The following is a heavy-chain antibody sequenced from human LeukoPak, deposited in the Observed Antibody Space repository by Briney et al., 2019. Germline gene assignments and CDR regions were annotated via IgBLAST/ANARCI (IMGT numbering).Heavy chain of an antibody. J-gene: IGHJ6*03. D-gene: IGHD1-14*01. Sequence: PGGSLRLSCAASGFTFSSYSMNWVRQAPGKGLEWVSYISSSSSTICYADSVKGRFTISRDNAKNSLYLQMNSLRAEDTAVYYCARGRNTGHMDVWGKGTTVTVSS. V-gene: IGHV3-48*01. CDR2: ISSSSSTI. CDR1: GFTFSSYS. CDR3: ARGRNTGHMDV.